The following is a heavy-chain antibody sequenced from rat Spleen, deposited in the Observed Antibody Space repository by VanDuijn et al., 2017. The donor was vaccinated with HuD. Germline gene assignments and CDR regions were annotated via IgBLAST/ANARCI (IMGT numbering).Heavy chain of an antibody. V-gene: IGHV5S13*01. J-gene: IGHJ1*01. CDR2: ISTGGGST. D-gene: IGHD3-8*01. Sequence: EVQLVESGGGLVQPGRSLKLSCAASGFTFSNYGMAWVRQTPTKGLEWVASISTGGGSTYYRDSVKGRFTVSRDNAKSTLYLQMDSLRSEDTATYYCARRYPLTGYWYFDFWGPGTMVTVSS. CDR1: GFTFSNYG. CDR3: ARRYPLTGYWYFDF.